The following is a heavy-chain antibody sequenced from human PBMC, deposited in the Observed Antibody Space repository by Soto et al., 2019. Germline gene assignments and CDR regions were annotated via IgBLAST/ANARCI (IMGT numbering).Heavy chain of an antibody. J-gene: IGHJ5*02. CDR1: GGSISSYY. CDR2: IYYSGST. CDR3: ARAIVVVPAAIQNYIWFDP. Sequence: SETLSLTCTVSGGSISSYYWSWIRQPPGKGLEWIGYIYYSGSTNYNPSLKSRVTISVDTSKNQFSLKLSSVTAADTAVYYCARAIVVVPAAIQNYIWFDPWGQGTLVTVSS. V-gene: IGHV4-59*01. D-gene: IGHD2-2*02.